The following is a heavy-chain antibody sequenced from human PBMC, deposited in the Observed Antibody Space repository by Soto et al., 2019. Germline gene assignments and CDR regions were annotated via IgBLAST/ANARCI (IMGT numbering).Heavy chain of an antibody. D-gene: IGHD3-3*01. CDR2: ISYDGSNK. Sequence: VQLVESGGGVVQPGRSLRLSCAASGFTFSSYGMHWVRQAPGKGLEWVAVISYDGSNKYYADSVKGRFTISRDNSKNTLYLQMNSLRAEDTAVYYCAKENFPASPYDFWSGPDGWGQGTLVTVSS. CDR3: AKENFPASPYDFWSGPDG. CDR1: GFTFSSYG. J-gene: IGHJ4*02. V-gene: IGHV3-30*18.